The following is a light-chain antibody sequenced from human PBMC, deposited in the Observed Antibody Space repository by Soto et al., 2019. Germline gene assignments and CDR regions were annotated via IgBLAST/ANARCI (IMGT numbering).Light chain of an antibody. CDR1: SSDIGAYDY. V-gene: IGLV2-14*01. J-gene: IGLJ1*01. Sequence: QSALTQPASLSGSPGQSITISCTGTSSDIGAYDYVSWFQQHPGKAPKLMISEVNNRPSGVSNRFSGSKSGNTAYLTISGLQVEDEADYYCKSYAGSNTYVFGTGTKVTVL. CDR3: KSYAGSNTYV. CDR2: EVN.